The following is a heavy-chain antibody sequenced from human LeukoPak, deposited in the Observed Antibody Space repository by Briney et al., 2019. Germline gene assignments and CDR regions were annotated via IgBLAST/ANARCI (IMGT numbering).Heavy chain of an antibody. Sequence: GGSLRLSCAASGFTFSNYAMSWVRQAPGKGLEWISAVSGSGDRTYYAGSVKGRFTISRDNAKNSLYLQMNSLRAEDTAVYYCARERLGELSSRPFDYWGQGTLVTVSS. V-gene: IGHV3-23*01. CDR2: VSGSGDRT. CDR3: ARERLGELSSRPFDY. J-gene: IGHJ4*02. CDR1: GFTFSNYA. D-gene: IGHD3-16*02.